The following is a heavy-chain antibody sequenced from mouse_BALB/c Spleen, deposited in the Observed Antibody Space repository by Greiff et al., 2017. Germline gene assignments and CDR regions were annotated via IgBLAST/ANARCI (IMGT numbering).Heavy chain of an antibody. V-gene: IGHV5-6-5*01. J-gene: IGHJ1*01. D-gene: IGHD1-1*01. Sequence: VQLKESGGGLVKPGGSLKLSCAASGFTFSSYAMSWVRQTPEKRLEWVASISSGGSTYYPDSVKGRFTISRDNARNILYLQMSSLRSEDTAMYYCARAYYYGSRYFDVWGAGTTVTVSS. CDR3: ARAYYYGSRYFDV. CDR2: ISSGGST. CDR1: GFTFSSYA.